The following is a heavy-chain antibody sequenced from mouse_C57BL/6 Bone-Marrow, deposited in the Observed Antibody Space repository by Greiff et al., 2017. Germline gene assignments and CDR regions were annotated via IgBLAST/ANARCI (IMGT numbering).Heavy chain of an antibody. Sequence: VHVKQSGPVLVKPGASVKMSCKASGYTFTDYYMNWVKQSHGKSLEWIGVINPYNGGTSYNQKFKGKATLTVDKSSSTAYMELNSLTSEDSAVYYCARLLYGSSYYFDYWGQGTTLTVSS. V-gene: IGHV1-19*01. J-gene: IGHJ2*01. CDR3: ARLLYGSSYYFDY. D-gene: IGHD1-1*01. CDR2: INPYNGGT. CDR1: GYTFTDYY.